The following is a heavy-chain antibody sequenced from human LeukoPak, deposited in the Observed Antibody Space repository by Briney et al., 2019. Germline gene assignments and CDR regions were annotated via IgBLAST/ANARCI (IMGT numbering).Heavy chain of an antibody. V-gene: IGHV4-59*08. CDR2: IHYTGSY. CDR1: RGXISGSF. J-gene: IGHJ6*02. Sequence: SETLSLTCTVSRGXISGSFCSWIRQPPGKGLEWIGYIHYTGSYKSNPSLEGRVTLSVDTSKNQLSLRLTSVTAADTAVYYCARLVAIFGVVIMENYYYGMDVWGQGTTVTVSS. D-gene: IGHD3-3*01. CDR3: ARLVAIFGVVIMENYYYGMDV.